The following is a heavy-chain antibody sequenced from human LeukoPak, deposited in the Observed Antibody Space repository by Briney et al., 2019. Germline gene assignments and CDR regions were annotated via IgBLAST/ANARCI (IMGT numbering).Heavy chain of an antibody. J-gene: IGHJ4*02. CDR3: ARGEWELTR. V-gene: IGHV4-39*01. Sequence: SETLSLTCTVSGGSISSSSYYWGWIRQPPGKGLEWIGSIYYSGSTYYNPSLKSRVTISVDTPKNQFSLKLSSVTAADTAVYYCARGEWELTRWGQGTLVTVSS. CDR2: IYYSGST. D-gene: IGHD1-26*01. CDR1: GGSISSSSYY.